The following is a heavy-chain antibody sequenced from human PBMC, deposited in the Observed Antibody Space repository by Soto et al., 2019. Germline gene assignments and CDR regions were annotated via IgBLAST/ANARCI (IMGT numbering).Heavy chain of an antibody. D-gene: IGHD3-3*01. CDR1: GFTFSNYA. CDR3: ARDWTGDTCPCLDV. CDR2: FRGSGGST. Sequence: EVQLLESGGGLVQPGGSLRLSCAAAGFTFSNYALTWVRQSPGKGLEWVSTFRGSGGSTYYADSGRGRFTISRDNSKNTLFLQMNSLRVEDTAIYYCARDWTGDTCPCLDVWGQGTTVSVSS. V-gene: IGHV3-23*01. J-gene: IGHJ6*02.